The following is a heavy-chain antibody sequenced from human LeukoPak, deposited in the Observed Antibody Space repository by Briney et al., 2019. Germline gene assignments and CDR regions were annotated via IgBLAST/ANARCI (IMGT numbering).Heavy chain of an antibody. V-gene: IGHV4-39*01. CDR3: ARWGCSGGSCYSDY. D-gene: IGHD2-15*01. CDR2: IDYSGST. J-gene: IGHJ4*02. Sequence: PSETLSLTCTVSGGSISSSSYYWGWIRQPPGKGLEWIGSIDYSGSTYYNPSLKSRVTISVDTSKNQFSLKLSSVTAADTAVYYCARWGCSGGSCYSDYWGQGTLVTVSS. CDR1: GGSISSSSYY.